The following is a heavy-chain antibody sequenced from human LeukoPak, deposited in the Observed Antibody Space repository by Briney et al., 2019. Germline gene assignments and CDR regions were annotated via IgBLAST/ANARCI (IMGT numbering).Heavy chain of an antibody. CDR2: IYYSGST. Sequence: PSETLSLTCTVSGGSISSYYRSWIRQPPGKGLEWIGYIYYSGSTNYNPSLKSRVTISVDTSKNQFSLKLSSVTAADTAVYYCARAPTGGGDYYADYWGQGTLVTVSS. V-gene: IGHV4-59*01. D-gene: IGHD2-21*01. J-gene: IGHJ4*02. CDR1: GGSISSYY. CDR3: ARAPTGGGDYYADY.